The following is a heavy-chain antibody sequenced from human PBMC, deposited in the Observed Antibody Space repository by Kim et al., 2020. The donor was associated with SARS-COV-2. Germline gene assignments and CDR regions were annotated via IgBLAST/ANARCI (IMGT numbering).Heavy chain of an antibody. Sequence: GGSLRLSCAASGFTFSTYAMTWVRQAPGKGLEWVSFISGSGGSTYYADSVKGRFTTSRDNSKSTLFLQMNSLRADDTAVYYCAKGLREGYDGPRYWYFDLWGRGTLVTVSS. J-gene: IGHJ2*01. CDR3: AKGLREGYDGPRYWYFDL. V-gene: IGHV3-23*01. CDR1: GFTFSTYA. CDR2: ISGSGGST. D-gene: IGHD5-12*01.